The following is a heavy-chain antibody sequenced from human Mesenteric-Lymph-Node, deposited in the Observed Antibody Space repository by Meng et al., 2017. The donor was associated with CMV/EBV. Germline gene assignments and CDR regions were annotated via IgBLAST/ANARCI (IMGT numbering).Heavy chain of an antibody. Sequence: GESLKISCAASGFTFNTYGMHWVRQAPGKGLEWVAFTGYDGSNKYYADSVKGRFTISRDNSKNTLYLQMNSLRAENTAVYYCAKEEAVTTTIYYCYYGMDVWGQGTTVTVSS. J-gene: IGHJ6*02. V-gene: IGHV3-30*02. CDR1: GFTFNTYG. CDR2: TGYDGSNK. D-gene: IGHD4-11*01. CDR3: AKEEAVTTTIYYCYYGMDV.